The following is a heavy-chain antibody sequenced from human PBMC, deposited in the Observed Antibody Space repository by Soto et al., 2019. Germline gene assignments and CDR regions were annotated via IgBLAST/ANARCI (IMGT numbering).Heavy chain of an antibody. CDR2: IGGSGGTT. V-gene: IGHV3-23*01. CDR3: AKRSGLSSSWYAFDY. CDR1: GFTLSTYA. D-gene: IGHD6-13*01. Sequence: GGSLRLSCATSGFTLSTYATSWVRQAPGKGLDWVAAIGGSGGTTYYADSVKGRFTISRDNSKNTLYLQMSSLSAEDTAVYYCAKRSGLSSSWYAFDYWGQGNLVTVSS. J-gene: IGHJ4*02.